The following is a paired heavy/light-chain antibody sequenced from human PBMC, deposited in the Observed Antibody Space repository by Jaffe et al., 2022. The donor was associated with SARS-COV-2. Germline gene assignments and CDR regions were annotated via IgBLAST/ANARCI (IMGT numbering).Light chain of an antibody. CDR3: SSYTSTSTDV. Sequence: QSALTQPASVSGSPGQSIAISCTGTSSDVGAFNYVSWYQQYPGEAPKLLIYDVTNRPSGVSDRFSGSKSGNTASLTISGLQAEDEADYYCSSYTSTSTDVFGTGTKVTVL. V-gene: IGLV2-14*03. CDR2: DVT. J-gene: IGLJ1*01. CDR1: SSDVGAFNY.
Heavy chain of an antibody. J-gene: IGHJ4*02. CDR2: IKVDGSER. CDR1: GFTFSGYW. V-gene: IGHV3-7*01. CDR3: ARLNNWGSRDY. Sequence: EVQLVESGGALVQPGGSLRLSCAASGFTFSGYWMSWVRQAPGKGLEWVANIKVDGSERYYVDSVKGRFTISRDNAKSSLYLQTNSLRDGDTAVYYCARLNNWGSRDYWGRGTLVTVSS. D-gene: IGHD3-16*01.